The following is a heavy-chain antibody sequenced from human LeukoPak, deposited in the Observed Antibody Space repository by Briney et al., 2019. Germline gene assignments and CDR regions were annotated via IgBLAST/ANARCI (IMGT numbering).Heavy chain of an antibody. CDR1: GFTFSSYW. D-gene: IGHD2-8*01. V-gene: IGHV3-7*03. CDR2: IKQDGSEK. CDR3: ARDLYAPVGNWFDP. J-gene: IGHJ5*02. Sequence: PGGSLRLSCVASGFTFSSYWMTWVRQAPGKGLEWVANIKQDGSEKYYVDSVKGRFTISRDNAKNSLYLQMNSLRAEDTAVYYCARDLYAPVGNWFDPWGQGTLVTVSS.